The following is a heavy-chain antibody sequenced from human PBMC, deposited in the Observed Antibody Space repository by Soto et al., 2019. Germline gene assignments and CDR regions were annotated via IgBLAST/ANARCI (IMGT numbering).Heavy chain of an antibody. CDR3: ARTRNDYGEAWFDP. J-gene: IGHJ5*02. V-gene: IGHV4-31*03. D-gene: IGHD4-17*01. CDR1: CGSIISGGYY. CDR2: IYYSGST. Sequence: SETLSLTCTFSCGSIISGGYYWSWIRQHPGKGLEWIGYIYYSGSTYYNPSLKSRVTISVDTSKNQFSLKLSSVTAADTAAYYCARTRNDYGEAWFDPWGQGTLVTVS.